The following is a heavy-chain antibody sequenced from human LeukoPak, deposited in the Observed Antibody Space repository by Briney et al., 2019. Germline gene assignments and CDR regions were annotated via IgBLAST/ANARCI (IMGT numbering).Heavy chain of an antibody. V-gene: IGHV3-74*01. CDR3: ARDPGYESWSPFWGGMDV. Sequence: GGSLRLSCAASGFTFDSYDFHWVRQTTGKGLEWVSRITRDGSSTTYADSVKGRFTTSRDNAKNTLYLQMDSLRDDDTAVYYCARDPGYESWSPFWGGMDVWGNGTTVIVSS. CDR1: GFTFDSYD. J-gene: IGHJ6*04. D-gene: IGHD3-16*01. CDR2: ITRDGSST.